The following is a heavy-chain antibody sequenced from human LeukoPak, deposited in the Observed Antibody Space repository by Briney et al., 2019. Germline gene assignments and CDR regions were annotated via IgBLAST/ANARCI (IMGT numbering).Heavy chain of an antibody. CDR1: GFTFSSFA. CDR3: AKTGGIAAAGY. Sequence: GGSLRLSCAASGFTFSSFAMSCVRQAPGKGLEWVSAIRGSGGSTYYADSVKSRFTISRDNSKNTLYLQMNSLRAEDTAVYYCAKTGGIAAAGYWGQGTLVTVSS. J-gene: IGHJ4*02. V-gene: IGHV3-23*01. D-gene: IGHD6-13*01. CDR2: IRGSGGST.